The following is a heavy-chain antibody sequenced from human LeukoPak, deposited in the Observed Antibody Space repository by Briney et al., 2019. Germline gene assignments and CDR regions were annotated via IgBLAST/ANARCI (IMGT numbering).Heavy chain of an antibody. Sequence: GASVKVSCKASGYTFTGYYMHWVRQAPGQGLEWMGIINPSGGSTSYAQKFHGRVTMTRDMSTSTVYMELSSLRSEDTAVYYCARDAYRSSWYKIDYWGQGTLVTVSS. CDR2: INPSGGST. D-gene: IGHD6-13*01. J-gene: IGHJ4*02. CDR3: ARDAYRSSWYKIDY. V-gene: IGHV1-46*01. CDR1: GYTFTGYY.